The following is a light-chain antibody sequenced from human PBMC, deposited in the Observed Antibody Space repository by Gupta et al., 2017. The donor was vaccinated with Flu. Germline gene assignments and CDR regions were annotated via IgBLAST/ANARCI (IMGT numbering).Light chain of an antibody. J-gene: IGKJ4*01. CDR1: QSILYSSNNKNY. V-gene: IGKV4-1*01. Sequence: DIVMTQCPDSLAVSLGERATINCKSSQSILYSSNNKNYLAWYQQKPGQPPKLLIYWASTRESGVPDRFRGSGSGTDFTLTISSLQAEDVAVYYCQKYYSTPTFGGGTKVEIK. CDR2: WAS. CDR3: QKYYSTPT.